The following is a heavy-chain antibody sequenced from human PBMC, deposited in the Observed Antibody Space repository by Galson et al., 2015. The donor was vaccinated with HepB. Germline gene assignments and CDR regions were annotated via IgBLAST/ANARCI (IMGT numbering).Heavy chain of an antibody. CDR1: GFTFSSYA. Sequence: SLRLSCAASGFTFSSYAMSWVRQAPGKGLEWVSVISASGGSTFYADSVKGRFTILRDNSKNTLFLQMNSLRVEDTAIYYCAKDGGELYSGTYQVDHWGQGTLFTVSS. J-gene: IGHJ4*02. D-gene: IGHD1-26*01. V-gene: IGHV3-23*01. CDR3: AKDGGELYSGTYQVDH. CDR2: ISASGGST.